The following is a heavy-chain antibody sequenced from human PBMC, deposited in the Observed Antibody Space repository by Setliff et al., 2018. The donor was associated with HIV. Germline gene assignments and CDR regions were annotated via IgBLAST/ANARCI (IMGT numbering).Heavy chain of an antibody. CDR1: GFTFSRYW. D-gene: IGHD6-6*01. CDR3: AMFSSSSG. Sequence: GGSLSLSCAASGFTFSRYWMHWARQAPGQGLVWVSGINNDTTTTTYADSVKGRFSISRDNAKNTLYLQMNGLRGEDTAVYYCAMFSSSSGWGQGTQVTVSS. J-gene: IGHJ4*02. V-gene: IGHV3-74*01. CDR2: INNDTTTT.